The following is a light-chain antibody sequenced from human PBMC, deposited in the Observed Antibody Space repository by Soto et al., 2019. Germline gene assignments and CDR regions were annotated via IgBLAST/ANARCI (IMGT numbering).Light chain of an antibody. CDR2: SND. J-gene: IGLJ2*01. V-gene: IGLV1-44*01. Sequence: QSVLTQPPSTSGTPGQRVTISCSGRSANVGSNPVNWYQQFLGTAPKLLISSNDQRPSGVPDRFSGSKSGTSASLAITGLQSEDEGEYYCAAWDDSLNGLVFGGGTKVTVL. CDR3: AAWDDSLNGLV. CDR1: SANVGSNP.